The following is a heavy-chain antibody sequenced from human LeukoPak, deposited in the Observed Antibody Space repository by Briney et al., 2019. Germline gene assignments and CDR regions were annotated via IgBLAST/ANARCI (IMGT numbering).Heavy chain of an antibody. J-gene: IGHJ4*02. CDR2: IYYSGST. V-gene: IGHV4-39*06. CDR3: ASLSWAHFDWLLFRIVDGDY. Sequence: PSETLSLTCTVSGGSISSTSYYWGWIRQPPGKGLEWIGSIYYSGSTYYNPSLKTRVTISVHTSKNQFPLKLSSVAAADTAVYYCASLSWAHFDWLLFRIVDGDYWGQGTLVTVSS. D-gene: IGHD3-9*01. CDR1: GGSISSTSYY.